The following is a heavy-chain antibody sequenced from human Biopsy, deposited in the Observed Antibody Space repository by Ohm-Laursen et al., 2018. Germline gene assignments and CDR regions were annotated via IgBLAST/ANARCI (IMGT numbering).Heavy chain of an antibody. CDR1: GFSFSDYH. J-gene: IGHJ6*02. Sequence: SLRLSCSVSGFSFSDYHMRWIRQAPGRGLEWVSYISGGGTIYYGDSMKGRVTISRDNAKNSLYLQMHSLRAEDTAVYYCARDTRWSPYSMDVWGQGTMVTVSS. D-gene: IGHD4-23*01. V-gene: IGHV3-11*01. CDR3: ARDTRWSPYSMDV. CDR2: ISGGGTI.